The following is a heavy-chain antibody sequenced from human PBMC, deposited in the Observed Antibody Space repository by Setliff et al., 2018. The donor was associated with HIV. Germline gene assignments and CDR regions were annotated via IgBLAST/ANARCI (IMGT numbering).Heavy chain of an antibody. J-gene: IGHJ6*03. CDR1: GFTFGDYA. CDR2: IRSKAYGGTT. V-gene: IGHV3-49*04. D-gene: IGHD5-18*01. Sequence: PGGSLRLSCTASGFTFGDYAMSWVRQAPGKGLEWVGFIRSKAYGGTTEYAASVKGRFTISRDDSKSIAYLQMNSLKTEDTAVYYCTRGSEGDTAMVMESYYFYMDVWGKGTTVTVS. CDR3: TRGSEGDTAMVMESYYFYMDV.